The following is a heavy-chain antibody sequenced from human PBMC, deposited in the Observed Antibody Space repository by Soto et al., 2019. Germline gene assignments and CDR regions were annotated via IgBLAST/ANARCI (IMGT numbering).Heavy chain of an antibody. CDR2: ISYDGSNK. CDR1: GFTFSSYA. V-gene: IGHV3-30-3*01. D-gene: IGHD3-16*01. Sequence: QVQLVESGGGVVQPGRSLRLSCAASGFTFSSYAMHWVRQAPGKGLEWVAVISYDGSNKYYADSVKGRFTISRDNSKNTLYLQMNSLRAEDTAVYYCARPIGGWGHGTLLTVSS. J-gene: IGHJ1*01. CDR3: ARPIGG.